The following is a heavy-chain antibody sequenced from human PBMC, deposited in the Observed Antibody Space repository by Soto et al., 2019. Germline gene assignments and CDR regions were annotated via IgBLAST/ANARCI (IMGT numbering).Heavy chain of an antibody. D-gene: IGHD5-12*01. CDR2: INPNSGGT. CDR3: ARVPSPDIVATECY. Sequence: ASVKVSCKASGYTFTGYYMHWVRQAPGQGLEWMGWINPNSGGTNYARKFQGRVTMTRDTSISTAYMELSRLRSDDTAVYYCARVPSPDIVATECYWGQGTLVTISS. V-gene: IGHV1-2*02. J-gene: IGHJ4*02. CDR1: GYTFTGYY.